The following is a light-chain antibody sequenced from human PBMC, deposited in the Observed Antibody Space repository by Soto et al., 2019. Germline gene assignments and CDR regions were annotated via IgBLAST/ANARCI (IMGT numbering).Light chain of an antibody. J-gene: IGKJ4*01. Sequence: EIVLTQSPGALSLSPGERATLSCRASQTVSDNYLAWYQQKPGQAPSLLIYGASTTATGITDTFSGSESRTAFSLTMSRLEPEDFAVYYCPPDGVSPRFSFGGGTEVEIK. V-gene: IGKV3-20*01. CDR1: QTVSDNY. CDR3: PPDGVSPRFS. CDR2: GAS.